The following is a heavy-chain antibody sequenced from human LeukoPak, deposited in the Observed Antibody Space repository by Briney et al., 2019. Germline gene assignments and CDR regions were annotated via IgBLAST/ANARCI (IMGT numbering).Heavy chain of an antibody. V-gene: IGHV3-7*04. D-gene: IGHD3-10*01. CDR3: TRDALFGSGRTHLDF. CDR1: GFTFNDAW. Sequence: GGSLRLSCTGSGSGFTFNDAWMSWVRQAPGKGLEWVANIKHDGSEAHYVDSVKGRFTISRDNAKNSLSLQMNSLNVDDTGVYFCTRDALFGSGRTHLDFWSQGTLVAVSS. J-gene: IGHJ4*02. CDR2: IKHDGSEA.